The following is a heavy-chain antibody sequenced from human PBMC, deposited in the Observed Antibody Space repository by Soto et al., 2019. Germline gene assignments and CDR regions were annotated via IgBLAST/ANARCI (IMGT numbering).Heavy chain of an antibody. CDR2: VHYSGST. CDR3: ARDSNFFDY. D-gene: IGHD3-3*01. Sequence: QLQLQDSGPGLVKPSETLSLTCSVSGGSISSRSSYWAWIRQPPGKGLEWIGSVHYSGSTSYNPSLKSRLTMSVDTSKNQFSLRLRSVTAADTAIYYCARDSNFFDYWGQGTLVTVSS. J-gene: IGHJ4*02. CDR1: GGSISSRSSY. V-gene: IGHV4-39*02.